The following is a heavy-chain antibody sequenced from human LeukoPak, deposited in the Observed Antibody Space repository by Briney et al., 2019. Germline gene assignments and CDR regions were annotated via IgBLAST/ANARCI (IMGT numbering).Heavy chain of an antibody. CDR2: IRSKANSYAT. J-gene: IGHJ4*02. CDR3: TGSYSSSRYYFDY. D-gene: IGHD6-13*01. V-gene: IGHV3-73*01. Sequence: GGSLRLSCAASGFTFSGSAMHWVRQASGKGLEWVGRIRSKANSYATAYAASVKGRFTISRDDSKNTAYLQMNSLKTEDTAVYYCTGSYSSSRYYFDYWGQGTLVTVSS. CDR1: GFTFSGSA.